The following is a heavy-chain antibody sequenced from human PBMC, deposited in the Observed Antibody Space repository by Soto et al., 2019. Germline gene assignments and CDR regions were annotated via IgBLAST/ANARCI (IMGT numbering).Heavy chain of an antibody. J-gene: IGHJ4*02. CDR2: IYYSGST. D-gene: IGHD6-6*01. CDR1: GGSISSGGYY. CDR3: ARGEDSDYYFDY. Sequence: QVQLQESGPGLVKPSQTLSLTCTVSGGSISSGGYYWSWIRQHPGKGLEWIGYIYYSGSTYYNPSLKSRVTVSADTSKNQFSLKLSSVTAADTAVYYCARGEDSDYYFDYWGQGTLVTVSS. V-gene: IGHV4-31*03.